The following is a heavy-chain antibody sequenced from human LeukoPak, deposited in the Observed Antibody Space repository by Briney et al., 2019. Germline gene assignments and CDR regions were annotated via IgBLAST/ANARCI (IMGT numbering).Heavy chain of an antibody. J-gene: IGHJ4*02. D-gene: IGHD6-13*01. Sequence: GASVKVSCKASGGTFSSYAISWVRQAPGQGLEWMGGIIPIFGTANYAQKFQGRVTITADESTSTAYMELSSLRSEDTAVYYCAKHRYSSSWYYFDYWGQGTLVTVSS. CDR2: IIPIFGTA. CDR1: GGTFSSYA. V-gene: IGHV1-69*13. CDR3: AKHRYSSSWYYFDY.